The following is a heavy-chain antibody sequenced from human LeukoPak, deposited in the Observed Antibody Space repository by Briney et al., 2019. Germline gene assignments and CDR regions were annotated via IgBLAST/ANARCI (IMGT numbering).Heavy chain of an antibody. CDR1: GYSFTSFW. Sequence: GESLKISCKGSGYSFTSFWIGWVRQIPGKGLEWMGIIYPADSNTRYSPSFQGQVTISVDKSISTAYLQWSSLKASDTAVYYCATGRYCSGGTCYSSLDFWGQGTLVTVSS. CDR3: ATGRYCSGGTCYSSLDF. J-gene: IGHJ4*02. D-gene: IGHD2-15*01. CDR2: IYPADSNT. V-gene: IGHV5-51*01.